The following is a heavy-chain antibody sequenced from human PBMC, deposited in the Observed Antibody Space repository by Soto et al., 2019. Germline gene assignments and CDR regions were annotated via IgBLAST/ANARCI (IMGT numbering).Heavy chain of an antibody. J-gene: IGHJ3*02. CDR2: ISYDGSNK. V-gene: IGHV3-30*18. CDR1: GFTFSSYG. Sequence: QVQLVESGGGVVQPGRSLRLSCAASGFTFSSYGMHWVRQAPGKGLEWVAVISYDGSNKYYADSVKGRFTISIDNSKNTLYLLMNSLRAEDTAVYYCAKAKETHVDAFDIWGQGTMVTVSS. CDR3: AKAKETHVDAFDI.